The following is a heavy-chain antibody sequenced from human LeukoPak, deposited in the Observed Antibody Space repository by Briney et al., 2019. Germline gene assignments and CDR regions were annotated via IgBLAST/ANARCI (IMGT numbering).Heavy chain of an antibody. CDR1: GGSISNYY. Sequence: SETLSLTCTVSGGSISNYYWSWIRQPPEKGLEWIGYIYYSESTNYNPSLKSRVTISVDTSKNQFSLKLSSVTAADTAVYYCARGSLSVPYWGQGTLVTVSS. CDR3: ARGSLSVPY. J-gene: IGHJ4*02. CDR2: IYYSEST. V-gene: IGHV4-59*12.